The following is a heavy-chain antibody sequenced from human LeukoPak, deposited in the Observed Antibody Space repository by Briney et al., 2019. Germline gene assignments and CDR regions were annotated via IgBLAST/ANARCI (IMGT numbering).Heavy chain of an antibody. CDR2: INHSGST. J-gene: IGHJ3*02. D-gene: IGHD3-9*01. V-gene: IGHV4-34*01. CDR3: ARYILTHDAFDI. CDR1: GGSFSGYY. Sequence: SETLSLTCAVDGGSFSGYYWSWVRQPPGKGLEWIGEINHSGSTNYNPSLKSRVTISVDTSKNQFSLKLSSVTAADTAVYYCARYILTHDAFDIWGQGTMVTVSS.